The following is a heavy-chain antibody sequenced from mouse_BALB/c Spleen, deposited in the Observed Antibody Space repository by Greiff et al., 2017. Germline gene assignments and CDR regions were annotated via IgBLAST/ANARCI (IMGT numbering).Heavy chain of an antibody. CDR3: ARVPLYGYGAMEY. CDR1: GYSITSGYY. CDR2: ISYDGSN. V-gene: IGHV3-6*02. D-gene: IGHD2-2*01. J-gene: IGHJ4*01. Sequence: DVKLQESGPGLVKPSQSLSLTCSVTGYSITSGYYWNWIRQFPGNKLEWMGYISYDGSNNYNPSLKNRISITRDTSKNQFFLKLNSVTTEDTATYYCARVPLYGYGAMEYWGQGTSVTVSS.